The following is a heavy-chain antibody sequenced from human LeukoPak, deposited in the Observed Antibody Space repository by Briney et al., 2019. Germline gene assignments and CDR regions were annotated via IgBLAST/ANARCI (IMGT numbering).Heavy chain of an antibody. D-gene: IGHD6-13*01. CDR2: IYHSGST. Sequence: SETLSLTCAVSGGSISSGGYSWSWIRQPPGKGLEWIGYIYHSGSTYYNPSLKSRVTISVDTSKNQFSLKLSSVTAADTAVYYCARGTGYSSSWYEDYWGQGTLVTVSS. V-gene: IGHV4-30-2*01. CDR1: GGSISSGGYS. J-gene: IGHJ4*02. CDR3: ARGTGYSSSWYEDY.